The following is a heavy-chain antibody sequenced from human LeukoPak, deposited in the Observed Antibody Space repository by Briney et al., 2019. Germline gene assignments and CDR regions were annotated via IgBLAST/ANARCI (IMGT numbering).Heavy chain of an antibody. CDR3: ARGRRYSGDDY. CDR2: INHSGST. D-gene: IGHD1-26*01. Sequence: SETLSLTCAVYGGSFSGYYWSWIRQPPGEGLEWIGEINHSGSTNYNPSLKSRVTISVDTSKNQFSLKLSSVTAADTAVYYCARGRRYSGDDYWGQGTLVTVSS. CDR1: GGSFSGYY. V-gene: IGHV4-34*01. J-gene: IGHJ4*02.